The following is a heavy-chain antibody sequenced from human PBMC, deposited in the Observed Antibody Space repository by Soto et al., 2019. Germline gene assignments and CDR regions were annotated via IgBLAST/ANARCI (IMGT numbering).Heavy chain of an antibody. CDR3: ARAQDTAMVISHYYYGMAV. Sequence: ASVKVSCKASGYSFTCHNINWVRQAPGQGLEWMGWINTNTGNPTYAQGFTGRFVFSLDTSVSTAYLQICSLKAEDTAVYYCARAQDTAMVISHYYYGMAVWGQGTTVTVSS. CDR1: GYSFTCHN. CDR2: INTNTGNP. D-gene: IGHD5-18*01. J-gene: IGHJ6*02. V-gene: IGHV7-4-1*01.